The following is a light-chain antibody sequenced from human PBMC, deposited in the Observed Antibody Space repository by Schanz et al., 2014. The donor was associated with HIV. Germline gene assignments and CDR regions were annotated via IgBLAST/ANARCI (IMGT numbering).Light chain of an antibody. J-gene: IGKJ2*01. CDR3: QHYYSYPYT. CDR2: KAS. V-gene: IGKV1-5*03. Sequence: IQMTQSPATLYASVGDRVTITCRTSQSIGNSLAWLQQKPGRAPKVLIYKASTLESGVPSTFRGSGSGTDFTLTISSLQPDDFATYYCQHYYSYPYTFGQGTKLDIQ. CDR1: QSIGNS.